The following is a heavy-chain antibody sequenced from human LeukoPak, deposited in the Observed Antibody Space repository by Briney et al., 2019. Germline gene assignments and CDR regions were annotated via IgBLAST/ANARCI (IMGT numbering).Heavy chain of an antibody. CDR3: AKRFRHCSGGSCYTGTGANYYYYYMDV. J-gene: IGHJ6*03. V-gene: IGHV3-7*01. Sequence: GGSLRLSCAASGFTFSDYYMSWVRQAPGKGLEWVANIKQDGSEKYYVDSVKGRFTISRDNAKNSLYLQMNSLRAEDTAVYYCAKRFRHCSGGSCYTGTGANYYYYYMDVWGKGTTVTVSS. CDR2: IKQDGSEK. CDR1: GFTFSDYY. D-gene: IGHD2-15*01.